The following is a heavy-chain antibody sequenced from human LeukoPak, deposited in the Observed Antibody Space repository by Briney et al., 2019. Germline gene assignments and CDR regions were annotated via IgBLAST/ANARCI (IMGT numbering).Heavy chain of an antibody. D-gene: IGHD2-8*01. CDR2: ISGSGDST. J-gene: IGHJ4*02. CDR1: EFTFTSYA. CDR3: AKDLRYCTTGVCYTPTDY. V-gene: IGHV3-23*01. Sequence: GGSLRLSCAASEFTFTSYAMSWVRQAPGKGLEWVSGISGSGDSTYYADSVKGRFTISRGNSKNTLYLQMNSLRAEDTAVYYCAKDLRYCTTGVCYTPTDYWGQGTLVTVSS.